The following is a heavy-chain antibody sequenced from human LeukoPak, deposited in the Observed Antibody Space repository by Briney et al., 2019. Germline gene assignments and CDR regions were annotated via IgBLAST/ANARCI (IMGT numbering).Heavy chain of an antibody. CDR2: INPSGGST. J-gene: IGHJ2*01. CDR3: ARHPGKVTNDWYFDL. D-gene: IGHD4-23*01. CDR1: GYTFTSYY. Sequence: ASVKVSCKSFGYTFTSYYMYWVRQAPGQGLEWMGIINPSGGSTSYAQKFQGRVTMTRDTSTSTVYMELSSLRSEDTAVYYCARHPGKVTNDWYFDLWGRGTLVTVSS. V-gene: IGHV1-46*01.